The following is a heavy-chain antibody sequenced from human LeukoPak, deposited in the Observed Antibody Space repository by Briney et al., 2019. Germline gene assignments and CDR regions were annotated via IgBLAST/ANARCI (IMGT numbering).Heavy chain of an antibody. D-gene: IGHD1-26*01. J-gene: IGHJ4*02. CDR2: IPYDGNNK. CDR3: VKDGDDSGSYLVY. Sequence: PGGPLRLSCAASRFTFSSYGMHWVRQAPGKGLEWVAFIPYDGNNKYYADSVKGRFTISRDNSKNTLYLQMNSLRAEDTAVYYCVKDGDDSGSYLVYWGQGTLVTVSS. CDR1: RFTFSSYG. V-gene: IGHV3-30*02.